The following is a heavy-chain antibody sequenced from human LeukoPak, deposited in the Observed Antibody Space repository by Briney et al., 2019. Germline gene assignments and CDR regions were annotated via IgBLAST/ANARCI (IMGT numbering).Heavy chain of an antibody. D-gene: IGHD3-3*01. CDR3: ARHFPYYEIWSGLSVGSAFDI. J-gene: IGHJ3*02. Sequence: SETLSLTCIVSGGSISSITSLTYYWNWIRQSPGTGLEWIGSVHYSGSTYYYPSLKSRVTISADTSKNQFSLKLTSVTAADTAVYFCARHFPYYEIWSGLSVGSAFDIWGQGTPIAVSP. V-gene: IGHV4-39*01. CDR1: GGSISSITSLTYY. CDR2: VHYSGST.